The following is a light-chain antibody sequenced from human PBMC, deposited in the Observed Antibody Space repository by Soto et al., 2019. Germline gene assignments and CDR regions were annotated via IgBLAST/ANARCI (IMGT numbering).Light chain of an antibody. Sequence: ETMMTQSPATLSVSPGERPTLSCRASQSVSSNLAWYQQKPGQAPRLLIYDASTRATSIPARFSGSGSGTECTLNLSSLQSEDFAVYYCHQYNTWPLTFGTGTKMDI. J-gene: IGKJ3*01. CDR1: QSVSSN. CDR3: HQYNTWPLT. V-gene: IGKV3-15*01. CDR2: DAS.